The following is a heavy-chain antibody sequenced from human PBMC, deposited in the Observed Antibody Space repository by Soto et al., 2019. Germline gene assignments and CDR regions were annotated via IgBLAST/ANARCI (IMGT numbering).Heavy chain of an antibody. CDR1: GFTFSTYW. D-gene: IGHD6-19*01. CDR2: IRQDGSQT. CDR3: VRGGSSGWHFDS. J-gene: IGHJ4*02. Sequence: GGSLRLSCEASGFTFSTYWMSWVRQAPGKGLEWVANIRQDGSQTYLVDSVKGRFTISRDNAKNSMHLQMNSLRAEDSAVYYCVRGGSSGWHFDSWGQGTLVTVSS. V-gene: IGHV3-7*01.